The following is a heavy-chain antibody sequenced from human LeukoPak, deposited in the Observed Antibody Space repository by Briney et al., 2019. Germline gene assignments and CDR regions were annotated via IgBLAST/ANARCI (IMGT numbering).Heavy chain of an antibody. D-gene: IGHD2-2*01. J-gene: IGHJ4*02. CDR1: GGSISSYY. CDR3: ARVCIVPAATYYFDY. V-gene: IGHV4-59*08. Sequence: SETLSLTCTVSGGSISSYYWSWIRQPPGKGLEWIGYIYYSGCTNYNPSLKSRVTISVDTSKNQFSLKLSSVTAADTAVYYCARVCIVPAATYYFDYWGQGTLVTVSS. CDR2: IYYSGCT.